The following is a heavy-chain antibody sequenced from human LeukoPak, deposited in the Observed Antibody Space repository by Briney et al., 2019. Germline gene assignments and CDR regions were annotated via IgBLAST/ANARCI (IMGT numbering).Heavy chain of an antibody. CDR2: ISWNSGRI. V-gene: IGHV3-9*01. D-gene: IGHD1-1*01. Sequence: GGSLRLSCAASGFNFDDYGMHWVRQPPGKGLEWVSGISWNSGRIGYADSVKGRFTISRDNAKNSLYLQLDSLTSEDTALYYCATWKQDFAYWGQGTLVTVSS. CDR3: ATWKQDFAY. CDR1: GFNFDDYG. J-gene: IGHJ4*02.